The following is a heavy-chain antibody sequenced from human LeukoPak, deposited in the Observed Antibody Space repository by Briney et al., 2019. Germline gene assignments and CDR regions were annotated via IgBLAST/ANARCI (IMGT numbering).Heavy chain of an antibody. Sequence: SQTLSLTCTVSGGSISSGGYYWSWIRQHPGTGLEWIGYIYYSGNTNYNPSLKSRVTISVDTSKNQFSLKLSSVTAADTAVYYCARLAPDLAMVPDAFDIWGQGTMVTVSS. CDR2: IYYSGNT. D-gene: IGHD5-18*01. CDR1: GGSISSGGYY. CDR3: ARLAPDLAMVPDAFDI. V-gene: IGHV4-31*03. J-gene: IGHJ3*02.